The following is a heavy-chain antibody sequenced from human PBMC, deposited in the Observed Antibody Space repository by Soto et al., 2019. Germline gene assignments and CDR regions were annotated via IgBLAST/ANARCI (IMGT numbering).Heavy chain of an antibody. Sequence: SETLSLTCSVSGGSVSSGSYYWSWIRQPPGKGLEWIVYIYHSGSTYYNPSLKSRVSISIDTSQNQFSLKLTSLTAADTAVYYCARDPIFYYASSGYGGSYFDYWGQGSRVTVSS. J-gene: IGHJ4*02. CDR2: IYHSGST. CDR3: ARDPIFYYASSGYGGSYFDY. D-gene: IGHD3-22*01. CDR1: GGSVSSGSYY. V-gene: IGHV4-30-2*05.